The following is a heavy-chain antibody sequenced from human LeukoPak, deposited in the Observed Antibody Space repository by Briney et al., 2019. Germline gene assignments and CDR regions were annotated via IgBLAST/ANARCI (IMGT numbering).Heavy chain of an antibody. CDR1: GGSISSYY. D-gene: IGHD3-16*01. CDR3: ARGFPHGGYVWPIDY. J-gene: IGHJ4*02. CDR2: IYYSGST. V-gene: IGHV4-59*01. Sequence: SGTLSLTCTVSGGSISSYYWSWIRQAPGKGLEWIGYIYYSGSTDYNPSLKSRVSISVDTSKNQFSLKLSSVTAADTAVCYCARGFPHGGYVWPIDYWGQGTLVTVSS.